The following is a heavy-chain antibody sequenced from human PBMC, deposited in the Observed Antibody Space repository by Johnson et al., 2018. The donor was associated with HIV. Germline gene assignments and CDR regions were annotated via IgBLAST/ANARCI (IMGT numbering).Heavy chain of an antibody. CDR2: ISYDGSNK. CDR1: GFIFSTYG. V-gene: IGHV3-30*19. D-gene: IGHD3-3*01. J-gene: IGHJ3*02. Sequence: QEQLVVSGGGVVQPGGSLRLSCVASGFIFSTYGMHWVRQAPGKGLEWVAVISYDGSNKYYADSVKGRFTISRDNSKNTLYRQMNSLRAEDTAVYYCAGAPTYYNFWSGTSGAFDIWGQGTMVTVSS. CDR3: AGAPTYYNFWSGTSGAFDI.